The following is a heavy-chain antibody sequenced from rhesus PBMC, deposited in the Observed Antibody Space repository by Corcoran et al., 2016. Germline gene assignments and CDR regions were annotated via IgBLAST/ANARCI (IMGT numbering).Heavy chain of an antibody. CDR2: ISYSGIT. D-gene: IGHD6-31*01. V-gene: IGHV4-122*02. CDR3: ARVYGSGGY. J-gene: IGHJ4*01. CDR1: GGSISSSYYS. Sequence: QVQLQESGPGLVKPSETLSLACAVSGGSISSSYYSWSWIRQAPGKGLEWIGYISYSGITSYNPSLKSRVTISRDTSKNQFSLKVSSVTAADTAVYYCARVYGSGGYWGQGVLVTVSS.